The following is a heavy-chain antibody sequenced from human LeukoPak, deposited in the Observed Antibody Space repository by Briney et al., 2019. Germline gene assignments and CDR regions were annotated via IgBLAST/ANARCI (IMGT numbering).Heavy chain of an antibody. CDR2: INHSGST. J-gene: IGHJ4*02. CDR3: ASCPRDGCINTYYFDY. Sequence: SSETLSLTCAVYGGSFSGYYWSWIRQPPGKGLEWIGEINHSGSTNYNPSLKSRVTISVNTSKNQFSLKLSSVTAADTAVYYCASCPRDGCINTYYFDYWGQGTLVTVSS. D-gene: IGHD5-24*01. V-gene: IGHV4-34*01. CDR1: GGSFSGYY.